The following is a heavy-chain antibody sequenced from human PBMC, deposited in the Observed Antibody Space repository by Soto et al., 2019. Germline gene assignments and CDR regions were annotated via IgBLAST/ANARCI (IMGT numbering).Heavy chain of an antibody. D-gene: IGHD2-21*02. CDR2: IIPIFGTA. J-gene: IGHJ5*02. V-gene: IGHV1-69*06. Sequence: SVKVSCKASGGTFSSYAISWVRQAPGQGLEWMGGIIPIFGTANYAQKFQGRVTITADKSTSTAYMELSSLRSEDTAVYYCARPALEYGGNSNWFDPSGQGPLGTVSS. CDR1: GGTFSSYA. CDR3: ARPALEYGGNSNWFDP.